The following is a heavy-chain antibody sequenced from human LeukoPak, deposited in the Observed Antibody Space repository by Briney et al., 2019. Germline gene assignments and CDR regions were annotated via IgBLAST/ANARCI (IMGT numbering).Heavy chain of an antibody. CDR3: AKDLYLFVELAGGDFDY. Sequence: PGGSLRLSCAASGFTFSSYGMHWVRQAPGKGLEWVAFIRHDGSSYYYADSVKGRFTISRDNSNNTLDLQMNSLRAEDTAVYYCAKDLYLFVELAGGDFDYWGQGTLVTVSS. V-gene: IGHV3-30*02. CDR1: GFTFSSYG. CDR2: IRHDGSSY. J-gene: IGHJ4*02. D-gene: IGHD1-7*01.